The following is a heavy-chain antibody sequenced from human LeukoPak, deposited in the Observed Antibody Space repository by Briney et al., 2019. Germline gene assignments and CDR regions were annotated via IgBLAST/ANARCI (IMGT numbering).Heavy chain of an antibody. CDR2: IYYSGST. J-gene: IGHJ4*02. CDR3: ARALNYGDHDY. D-gene: IGHD4-17*01. CDR1: GGSISSYY. Sequence: SETLSLTCTVSGGSISSYYWSWIRQPPGKGLEWIGYIYYSGSTNYNPSLKSRVTISVDTSKNQFSLKLSSVTAADTAVYYCARALNYGDHDYWGQGTLVTASS. V-gene: IGHV4-59*01.